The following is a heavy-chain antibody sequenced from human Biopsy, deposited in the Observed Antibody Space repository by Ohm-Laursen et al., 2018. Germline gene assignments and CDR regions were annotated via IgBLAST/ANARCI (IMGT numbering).Heavy chain of an antibody. CDR1: GFTFSSFA. V-gene: IGHV3-23*01. CDR2: IGGTVDGT. D-gene: IGHD3-16*01. CDR3: ARSVGIMAAPIDY. J-gene: IGHJ4*02. Sequence: SLRLSCAASGFTFSSFAMTWVRQAPGKGLEWVSSIGGTVDGTYYADSVKGRFTISTDNSNNTLYLQMNSLRAEDTAVYYCARSVGIMAAPIDYWGQGTLVTVSS.